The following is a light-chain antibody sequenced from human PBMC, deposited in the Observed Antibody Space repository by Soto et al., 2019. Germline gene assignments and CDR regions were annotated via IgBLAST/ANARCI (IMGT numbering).Light chain of an antibody. CDR2: EVS. Sequence: QSALTQPPSASGSPGQSVTLSCTGTSSDVGGYNYVSWYQQHPGKAPKLMIYEVSKRPSGVPDRFSGSKSGNTASLTVSGLQAEDEADYYCSSYAGSNNFVVFGGGTKRTVL. J-gene: IGLJ2*01. CDR3: SSYAGSNNFVV. CDR1: SSDVGGYNY. V-gene: IGLV2-8*01.